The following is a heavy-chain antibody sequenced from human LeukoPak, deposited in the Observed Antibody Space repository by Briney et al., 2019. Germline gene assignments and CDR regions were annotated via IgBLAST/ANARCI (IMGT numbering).Heavy chain of an antibody. Sequence: SETLSLTCAVYGGSFSGHYWSWIRQPSGKGLEWIGEINHSGSTNYNPSLKSRVTISVDTSKNQFSLKLSSVTAADTAVYYCARGALLRYFDWLSKHYGMDVWGKGTTVTVSS. CDR2: INHSGST. D-gene: IGHD3-9*01. V-gene: IGHV4-34*01. CDR1: GGSFSGHY. J-gene: IGHJ6*04. CDR3: ARGALLRYFDWLSKHYGMDV.